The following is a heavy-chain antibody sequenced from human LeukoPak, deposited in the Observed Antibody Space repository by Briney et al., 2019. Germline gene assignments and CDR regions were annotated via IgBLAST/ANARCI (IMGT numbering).Heavy chain of an antibody. J-gene: IGHJ6*02. CDR3: AKDGRGARTMAATYYYYYGMDV. V-gene: IGHV3-30*02. CDR2: IRYDGSNK. D-gene: IGHD6-25*01. Sequence: LGGSLRLSCAASGFTFSSYGMHWVRQAPGKGLEWVAFIRYDGSNKYYADSVEGRFTISRDNSKNTLYLQMNSLRAEDTAVYYCAKDGRGARTMAATYYYYYGMDVWGQGTTVTVSS. CDR1: GFTFSSYG.